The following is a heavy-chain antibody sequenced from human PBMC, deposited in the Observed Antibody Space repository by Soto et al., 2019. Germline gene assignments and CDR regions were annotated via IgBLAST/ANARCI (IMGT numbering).Heavy chain of an antibody. CDR1: GYSISSGYY. CDR3: ARGAATVTPGWFDP. CDR2: IYHSGST. Sequence: TCAVSGYSISSGYYWGWIRQTPGKGLEWIASIYHSGSTYYNPSLKSRVTISVDTSKNQFSLKLTSVTAADTAVYYCARGAATVTPGWFDPWGQGIMVTVSS. D-gene: IGHD4-17*01. J-gene: IGHJ5*02. V-gene: IGHV4-38-2*01.